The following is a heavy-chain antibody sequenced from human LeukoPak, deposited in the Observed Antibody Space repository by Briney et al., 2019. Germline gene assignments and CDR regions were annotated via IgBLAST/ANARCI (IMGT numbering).Heavy chain of an antibody. Sequence: GGSLRLSCAASGFTFSSYWMHWVRQAPGKGLVWVSRISSDGSSTTYADSVKGRFTISRDNAKNTLYLQTNSLYYCARGYSGSYRDHYWGQGTLVTVSS. CDR1: GFTFSSYW. CDR3: YRDHY. CDR2: ISSDGSST. D-gene: IGHD1-26*01. J-gene: IGHJ4*02. V-gene: IGHV3-74*01.